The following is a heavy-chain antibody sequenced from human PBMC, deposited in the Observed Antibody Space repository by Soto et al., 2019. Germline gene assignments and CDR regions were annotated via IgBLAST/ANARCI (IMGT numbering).Heavy chain of an antibody. CDR3: ARGSNQGVYFAY. J-gene: IGHJ4*02. V-gene: IGHV4-59*11. CDR2: IYYSGST. Sequence: SSETLSLTCTVSGGSISSHSWSWIRQPPGKGLEWIGYIYYSGSTDYNPSLKSRVTISVDTSKNQFSLKLSSVTAADTAVYYCARGSNQGVYFAYWGQGTLVT. D-gene: IGHD2-2*01. CDR1: GGSISSHS.